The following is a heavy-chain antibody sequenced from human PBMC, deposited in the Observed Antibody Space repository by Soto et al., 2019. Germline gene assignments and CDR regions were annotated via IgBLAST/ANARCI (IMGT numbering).Heavy chain of an antibody. CDR3: ARLGIEDNWNDELPYYYYGMDV. V-gene: IGHV4-59*01. D-gene: IGHD1-20*01. J-gene: IGHJ6*02. Sequence: SETLSLTCTVPGGSISSYYWSWIRQPPGKGLEGIGYSYYSGSTNYNPSPKSRVTISVDTSKNQFSLKLSSVTAADTAVYYCARLGIEDNWNDELPYYYYGMDVWRQGTTVTVS. CDR2: SYYSGST. CDR1: GGSISSYY.